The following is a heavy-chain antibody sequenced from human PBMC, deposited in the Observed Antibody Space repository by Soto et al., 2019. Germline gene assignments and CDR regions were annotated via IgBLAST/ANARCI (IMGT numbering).Heavy chain of an antibody. CDR1: GYTFTSYD. D-gene: IGHD2-8*01. V-gene: IGHV1-8*01. J-gene: IGHJ6*02. Sequence: ASVKVSCKASGYTFTSYDINWVRQATGQGLEWMGWMNPNSGNTGYAQKFQGRVTMTRNTSISTAYMELSSLRSEDTAVYYCARGIYCTNGVCFDYYYYGMDVWGQGTTVTVSS. CDR3: ARGIYCTNGVCFDYYYYGMDV. CDR2: MNPNSGNT.